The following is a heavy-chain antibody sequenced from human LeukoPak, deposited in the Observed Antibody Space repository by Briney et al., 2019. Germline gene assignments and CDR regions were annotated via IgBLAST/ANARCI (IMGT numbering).Heavy chain of an antibody. J-gene: IGHJ3*02. CDR2: MNIDGSEK. V-gene: IGHV3-7*01. CDR3: ATRSGRNAFDI. D-gene: IGHD6-19*01. CDR1: GFTFSNYW. Sequence: GGSLRLSCAASGFTFSNYWMGWVRQAPGKRPEWVANMNIDGSEKYYADSVKGRFTISRDNARNSVYLQMNSLRVEDTAVYYCATRSGRNAFDIWGQGTMVTVSS.